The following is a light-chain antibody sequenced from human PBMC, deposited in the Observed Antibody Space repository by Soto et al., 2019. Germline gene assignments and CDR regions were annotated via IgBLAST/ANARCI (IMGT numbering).Light chain of an antibody. CDR3: QQYNNWPVT. CDR1: QSLNSN. CDR2: GAS. Sequence: EIVMTQPPATLSVSPGERATLSCKASQSLNSNLAWYQQKPGQAPRLLIYGASTRATGIPARFSGSGSGTEFTLTIGSLQSEDFAVYYCQQYNNWPVTFGQGTKLEIK. V-gene: IGKV3-15*01. J-gene: IGKJ2*01.